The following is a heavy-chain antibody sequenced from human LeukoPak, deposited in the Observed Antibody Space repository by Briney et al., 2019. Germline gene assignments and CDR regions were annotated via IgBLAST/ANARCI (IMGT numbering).Heavy chain of an antibody. Sequence: GGSLRLSCAASGFTFSSYSMNWVRQAPGKGLEWVSSISSSSSYIYYADSVKGRFTISRDNAKNSLFLQMNSLRAEDTAVYYCANQHMDYFDYWGQGTLVTVSS. CDR3: ANQHMDYFDY. CDR2: ISSSSSYI. CDR1: GFTFSSYS. J-gene: IGHJ4*02. D-gene: IGHD2-21*01. V-gene: IGHV3-21*04.